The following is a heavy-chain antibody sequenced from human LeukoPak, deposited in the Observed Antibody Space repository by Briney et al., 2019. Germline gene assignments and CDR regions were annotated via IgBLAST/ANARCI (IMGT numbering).Heavy chain of an antibody. CDR2: INHSGST. CDR3: ARGLRFLVY. D-gene: IGHD3-3*01. V-gene: IGHV4-34*01. Sequence: SETLSLTCAVYGGSFSGYYWSWSRQPPGKGLEWIGEINHSGSTNYNPSLKSRVTISVDTSKNQFSLKLSSVTAADTAVYYCARGLRFLVYWGQGTLVTVSS. J-gene: IGHJ4*02. CDR1: GGSFSGYY.